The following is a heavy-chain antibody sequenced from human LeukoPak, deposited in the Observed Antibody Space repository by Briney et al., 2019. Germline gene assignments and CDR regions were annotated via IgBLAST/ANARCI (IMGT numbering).Heavy chain of an antibody. CDR1: GFTFSSYG. J-gene: IGHJ6*02. CDR3: ARDFTMIGDYGMDV. D-gene: IGHD3-22*01. V-gene: IGHV3-30*02. Sequence: GGSLRLSCVASGFTFSSYGMHWVRQAPGKGLEWVAFIRYDGSNKDYADSVKGRFTISRDNSKYTLYLQMNSLRAEGTAVYYCARDFTMIGDYGMDVWGQGTTVTVSS. CDR2: IRYDGSNK.